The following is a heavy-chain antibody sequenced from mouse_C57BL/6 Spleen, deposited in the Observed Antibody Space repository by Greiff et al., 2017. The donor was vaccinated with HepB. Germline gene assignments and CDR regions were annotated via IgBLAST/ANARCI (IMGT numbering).Heavy chain of an antibody. CDR1: GYTFTSYG. J-gene: IGHJ2*01. D-gene: IGHD2-5*01. V-gene: IGHV1-81*01. CDR2: IYPRSGNT. Sequence: QVLLQQSGAELARPGASVKLSCKASGYTFTSYGISWVKQRTGQGLEWIGEIYPRSGNTYYNEKFKGKATLTADKSSSTAYMELRSLTSEDSAVYFCARRYYSNYGEGFDYWGQGTTLTVSS. CDR3: ARRYYSNYGEGFDY.